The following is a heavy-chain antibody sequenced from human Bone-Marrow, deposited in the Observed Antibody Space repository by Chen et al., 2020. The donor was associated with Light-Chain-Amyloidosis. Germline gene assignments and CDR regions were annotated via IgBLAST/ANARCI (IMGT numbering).Heavy chain of an antibody. Sequence: EVQLEQSGPEVKKPGESLKISCKGSGYTFPNSWIGWVRQMPGKGLEWMGVIYPDDSDASYGPSVEGQVNIAADKSITTAYLQWRSLKASDTAMYYCARRRDGYNFDYWGQGTLVTVSS. CDR2: IYPDDSDA. V-gene: IGHV5-51*01. J-gene: IGHJ4*02. D-gene: IGHD5-12*01. CDR1: GYTFPNSW. CDR3: ARRRDGYNFDY.